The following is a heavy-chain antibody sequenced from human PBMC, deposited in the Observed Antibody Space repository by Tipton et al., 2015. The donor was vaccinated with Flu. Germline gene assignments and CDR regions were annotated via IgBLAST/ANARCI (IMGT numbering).Heavy chain of an antibody. D-gene: IGHD4-17*01. CDR3: ARETMDDYGDNWFDP. J-gene: IGHJ5*02. V-gene: IGHV4-38-2*02. Sequence: TLSLTCTISGDSISSDYYWGWIRQPPGKGLEWIGNFFRTGNTYHNPSLKSRVSISIDTSKNQFSLKVFSVTAADTAVYYCARETMDDYGDNWFDPWGQGTLVTVSS. CDR1: GDSISSDYY. CDR2: FFRTGNT.